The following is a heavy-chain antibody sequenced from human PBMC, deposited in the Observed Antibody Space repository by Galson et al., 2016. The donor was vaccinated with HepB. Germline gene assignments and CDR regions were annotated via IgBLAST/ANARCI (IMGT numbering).Heavy chain of an antibody. Sequence: SVKVSCKASGGTFSTHAISWVRQAPGQGLEWMGGIMPIFRTTNYAQKFQGRVTITADESTSTAYMELSSLRSEDTAVYYCAGRHSGYTGGYDYWGQGTLVTVSS. V-gene: IGHV1-69*13. CDR3: AGRHSGYTGGYDY. J-gene: IGHJ4*02. CDR1: GGTFSTHA. D-gene: IGHD5-12*01. CDR2: IMPIFRTT.